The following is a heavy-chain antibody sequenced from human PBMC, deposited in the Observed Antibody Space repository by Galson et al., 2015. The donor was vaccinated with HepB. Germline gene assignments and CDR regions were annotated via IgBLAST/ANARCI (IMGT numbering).Heavy chain of an antibody. CDR3: ARDWSGWLNYYYGMDV. J-gene: IGHJ6*02. CDR2: IKQDGSEK. CDR1: GFTFSSYW. Sequence: SLRLSCAASGFTFSSYWMSWVRQAPGKGLEWVANIKQDGSEKYYVDSVKGRFTISRDNAKNSLYLQMNSLRAEDTAVYYCARDWSGWLNYYYGMDVWGQGTTVTVSS. V-gene: IGHV3-7*03. D-gene: IGHD3-3*01.